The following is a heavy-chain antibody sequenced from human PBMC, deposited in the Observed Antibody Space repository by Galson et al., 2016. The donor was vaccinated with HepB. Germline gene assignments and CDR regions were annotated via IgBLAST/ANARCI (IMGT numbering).Heavy chain of an antibody. CDR1: GFTFSSNS. CDR3: ARDKALGWSHDY. CDR2: INGGSDTI. J-gene: IGHJ4*02. V-gene: IGHV3-48*04. D-gene: IGHD6-19*01. Sequence: SLRLSCAASGFTFSSNSMHWVRQAPGQGLEWISYINGGSDTIYYADSVKGRFTISRDNAKNSVSLQMNSLRADDTAVYYCARDKALGWSHDYWGQGTLVTVSA.